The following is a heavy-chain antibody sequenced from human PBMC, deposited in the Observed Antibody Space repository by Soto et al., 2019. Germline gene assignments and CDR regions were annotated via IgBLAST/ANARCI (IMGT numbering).Heavy chain of an antibody. J-gene: IGHJ3*02. CDR1: GFMFNNSA. Sequence: LRLSCKASGFMFNNSAMTWVRQAPGQGLQWVASVSDNGGSRGGTYYADSVKGRFTISRDNSKNTLYLQLDSLTGADTAVYYCARAKAVVIAALDIWGQGTMVTV. CDR3: ARAKAVVIAALDI. CDR2: VSDNGGSRGGT. D-gene: IGHD2-21*01. V-gene: IGHV3-23*01.